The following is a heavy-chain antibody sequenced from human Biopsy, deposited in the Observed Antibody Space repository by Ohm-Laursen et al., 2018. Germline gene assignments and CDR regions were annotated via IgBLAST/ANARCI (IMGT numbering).Heavy chain of an antibody. J-gene: IGHJ5*02. CDR3: ARDRDRRGWFDP. CDR1: DGSINDYF. D-gene: IGHD1-14*01. CDR2: VFRNEAT. V-gene: IGHV4-4*07. Sequence: GTLSLTCYVSDGSINDYFWSWVRQPAGKGLEWIGRVFRNEATDYNPSLKGRVAMSVDTSKNKFSLRVSSVTAADTAAYYCARDRDRRGWFDPWGQGTLVTVSS.